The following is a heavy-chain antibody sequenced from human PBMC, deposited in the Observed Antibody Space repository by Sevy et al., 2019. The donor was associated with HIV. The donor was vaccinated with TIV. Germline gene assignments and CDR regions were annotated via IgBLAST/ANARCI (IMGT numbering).Heavy chain of an antibody. V-gene: IGHV1-24*01. Sequence: ASVKVSCKVSGYTLTKLSMNWVRQAPGKGLEWMGHVDPQHGETIYAERFQGSVTITADTSIDTGYMELSRLTSEDTAVYYCATVASRYLSGSSSYQGDWFDPWGQGTLVTVSS. D-gene: IGHD2-15*01. CDR1: GYTLTKLS. CDR2: VDPQHGET. CDR3: ATVASRYLSGSSSYQGDWFDP. J-gene: IGHJ5*02.